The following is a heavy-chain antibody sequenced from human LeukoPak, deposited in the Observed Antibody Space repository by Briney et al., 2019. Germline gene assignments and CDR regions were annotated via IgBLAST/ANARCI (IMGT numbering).Heavy chain of an antibody. CDR1: GFIFSSYA. D-gene: IGHD6-19*01. Sequence: GGSLTLSCAASGFIFSSYAMSGVRQAPGRGVEWVSSISGSGDNTYYAESVKGRFTISRDNSKNTLFLQMNSLRAEDTAVFYCAKRSGYPTGWFFDFWGQGTLVTVSS. V-gene: IGHV3-23*01. CDR2: ISGSGDNT. CDR3: AKRSGYPTGWFFDF. J-gene: IGHJ4*02.